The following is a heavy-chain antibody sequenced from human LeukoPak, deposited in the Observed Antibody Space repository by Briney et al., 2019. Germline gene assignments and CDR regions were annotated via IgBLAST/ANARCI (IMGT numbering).Heavy chain of an antibody. CDR3: ARSTTHPYYNYMDV. Sequence: GGSLRLSCAASGFTFSSYWMHWVRQAPGKGLGWVSRINSDGSTTTYADSVKGRFTISRDNAKNTLYLQMNSLRVEDTAVYYCARSTTHPYYNYMDVWGKGTTVTLSS. CDR1: GFTFSSYW. J-gene: IGHJ6*03. D-gene: IGHD4-17*01. CDR2: INSDGSTT. V-gene: IGHV3-74*01.